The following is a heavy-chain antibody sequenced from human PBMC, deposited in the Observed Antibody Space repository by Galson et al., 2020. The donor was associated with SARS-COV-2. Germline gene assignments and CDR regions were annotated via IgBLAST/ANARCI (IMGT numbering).Heavy chain of an antibody. CDR1: GFTFSSYG. CDR3: AKIIAFDFWSGSQGYYYYGMDV. J-gene: IGHJ6*02. V-gene: IGHV3-30*18. CDR2: ISYDGSNK. Sequence: TGGSLRLSCAASGFTFSSYGMHWVRQAPGKGLEWVAVISYDGSNKYYADSVKGRFTISRDNSKNTLYLQMNSLRAEDTAVYYCAKIIAFDFWSGSQGYYYYGMDVWGQGTTVTVSS. D-gene: IGHD3-3*01.